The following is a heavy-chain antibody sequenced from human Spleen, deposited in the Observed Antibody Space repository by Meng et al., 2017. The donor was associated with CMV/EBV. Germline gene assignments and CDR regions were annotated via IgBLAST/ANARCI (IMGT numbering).Heavy chain of an antibody. J-gene: IGHJ4*02. Sequence: YGGSFSGDNWSWIRKPPGKGLEWIGEINHSGNTNYNPSLKSRVTISVDTSKNQFSLKLSSVTAADTAVYYCASQGPYYDFWSGYYGWGQRTLVTVSS. CDR3: ASQGPYYDFWSGYYG. V-gene: IGHV4-34*01. CDR2: INHSGNT. D-gene: IGHD3-3*01. CDR1: GGSFSGDN.